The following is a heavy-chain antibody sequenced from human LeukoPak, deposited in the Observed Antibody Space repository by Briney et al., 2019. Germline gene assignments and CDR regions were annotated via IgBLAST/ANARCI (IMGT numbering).Heavy chain of an antibody. V-gene: IGHV3-30*02. J-gene: IGHJ4*02. Sequence: GGSLRLSCAASGFTFSSYGMHWVRQAPGKGLEWVAFIRYDGSNKYYADSVKGRFTISRDNSKNTLYLQMNSLRAEDTAVYYCAIWGLYDSSDYYYDYWGQGTLVTVSS. CDR2: IRYDGSNK. CDR3: AIWGLYDSSDYYYDY. CDR1: GFTFSSYG. D-gene: IGHD3-22*01.